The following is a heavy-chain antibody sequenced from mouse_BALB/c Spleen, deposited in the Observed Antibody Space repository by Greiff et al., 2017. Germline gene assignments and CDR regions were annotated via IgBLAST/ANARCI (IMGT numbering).Heavy chain of an antibody. V-gene: IGHV1-5*01. CDR1: GYTFTSYW. CDR3: TMAYYGNDWFAY. CDR2: IYPGNSDT. D-gene: IGHD2-10*01. Sequence: EVQLQQSGAELARPGASVKLSCKASGYTFTSYWMHWVKQRPGQGLEWIGAIYPGNSDTSYNQKFKGKAKLTAVTSTSTAYMELSSLTNEDSAVYYCTMAYYGNDWFAYWGQGTLVTVSA. J-gene: IGHJ3*01.